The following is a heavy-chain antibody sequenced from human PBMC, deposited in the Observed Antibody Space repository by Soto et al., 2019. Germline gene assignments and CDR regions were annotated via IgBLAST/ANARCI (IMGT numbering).Heavy chain of an antibody. D-gene: IGHD3-3*01. CDR1: GYTFTSYA. CDR3: ARARGITIFGVVNRPNRYGMEV. Sequence: ASVKVSCKASGYTFTSYAMHWVRQAPGQRREWMGWINAGNGNTKYSQKFQGRVTITWDTSASTAYMELSSLRSEEKAAYYCARARGITIFGVVNRPNRYGMEVWGQGTTDNVSS. CDR2: INAGNGNT. V-gene: IGHV1-3*01. J-gene: IGHJ6*01.